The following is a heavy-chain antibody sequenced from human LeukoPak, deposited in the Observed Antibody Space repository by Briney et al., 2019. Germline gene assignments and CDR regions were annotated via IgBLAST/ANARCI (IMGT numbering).Heavy chain of an antibody. CDR3: ARDVISGTYYVDY. Sequence: GGSLRLSCAASGFSFSDSWMDWVRQAPGKGLEWVANIKPDGSEIYYVDAVKGRFTISRDNAKNSLYLQMNSLRADDTAVYYCARDVISGTYYVDYWGQGTLVTVSS. CDR1: GFSFSDSW. V-gene: IGHV3-7*05. D-gene: IGHD3-10*01. J-gene: IGHJ4*02. CDR2: IKPDGSEI.